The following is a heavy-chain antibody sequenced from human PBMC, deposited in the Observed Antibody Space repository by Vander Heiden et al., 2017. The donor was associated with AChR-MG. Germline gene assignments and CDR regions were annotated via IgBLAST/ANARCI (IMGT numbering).Heavy chain of an antibody. CDR2: IIPIFGTA. V-gene: IGHV1-69*06. Sequence: QVQLVQSGAEVKKPGSSVKVSSKASGGTFSSYAISRVRQAPGQGLEWMGGIIPIFGTANYAQKFQGRVTITADKSTSTAYMELSSLRSEDTAVYYCARDGGRYYYGSGTPRPYYYGMDVWGQGTTVTVSS. CDR3: ARDGGRYYYGSGTPRPYYYGMDV. J-gene: IGHJ6*02. CDR1: GGTFSSYA. D-gene: IGHD3-10*01.